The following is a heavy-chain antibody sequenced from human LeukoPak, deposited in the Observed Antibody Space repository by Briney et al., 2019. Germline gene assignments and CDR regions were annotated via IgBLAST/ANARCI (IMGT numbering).Heavy chain of an antibody. CDR3: VRAQAVGAPAFDI. CDR1: GFTFSSYA. Sequence: GGSLRLSCAASGFTFSSYAVSWVRQAPGQGLEWVSSISDSGVSTYYADSVKGRFTISRDNSKNSLYLQMNSLITEDTAVYYCVRAQAVGAPAFDIWGQGTMVTVSS. V-gene: IGHV3-23*01. CDR2: ISDSGVST. J-gene: IGHJ3*02. D-gene: IGHD4/OR15-4a*01.